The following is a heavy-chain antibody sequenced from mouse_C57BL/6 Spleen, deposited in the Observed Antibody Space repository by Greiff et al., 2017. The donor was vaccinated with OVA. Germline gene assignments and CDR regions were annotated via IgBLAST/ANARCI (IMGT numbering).Heavy chain of an antibody. CDR3: ARGGDGFAY. CDR2: IDPSDSET. J-gene: IGHJ3*01. V-gene: IGHV1-52*01. CDR1: GYTFTSYW. Sequence: QVQLKQPGAELVRPRSSVKLSCKASGYTFTSYWMHWVKQRPIQGLEWIGNIDPSDSETHYNQKFKDKATLTVDKSSSTAYMQLSSLTSEDAAVYCWARGGDGFAYWGQGTLVTVSA.